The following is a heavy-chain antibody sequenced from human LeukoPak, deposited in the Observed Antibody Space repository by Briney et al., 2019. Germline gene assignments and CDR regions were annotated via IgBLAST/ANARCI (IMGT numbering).Heavy chain of an antibody. J-gene: IGHJ4*02. D-gene: IGHD3-22*01. Sequence: PGGSLRLSCAASGFTFSSYWMHWVRQAPGKGLVWVSRINSDGSSTSYADSVKGRFTISRDNAKNTLYLQMNSLRAEDAAVYYCASPYYDSSGPFGYWGQGTLVTVSS. CDR1: GFTFSSYW. CDR3: ASPYYDSSGPFGY. V-gene: IGHV3-74*01. CDR2: INSDGSST.